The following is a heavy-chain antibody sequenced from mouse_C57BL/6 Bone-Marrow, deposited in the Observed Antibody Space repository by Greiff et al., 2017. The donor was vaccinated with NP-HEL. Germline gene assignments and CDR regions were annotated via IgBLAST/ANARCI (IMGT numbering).Heavy chain of an antibody. CDR2: INPNNGGT. D-gene: IGHD1-1*02. J-gene: IGHJ2*01. Sequence: EVQLQQSGPELVKPGASVKISCKASGYTFTDYYMNWVKQSHGKSLEWIGDINPNNGGTSYNQKFKGKATLTVDKSSSTAYMELRSRTSEDSAVYYCARSMYYGYYFDYWGQGTTLTVSS. CDR3: ARSMYYGYYFDY. V-gene: IGHV1-26*01. CDR1: GYTFTDYY.